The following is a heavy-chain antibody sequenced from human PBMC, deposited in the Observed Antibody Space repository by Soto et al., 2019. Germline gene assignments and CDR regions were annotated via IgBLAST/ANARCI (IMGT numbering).Heavy chain of an antibody. J-gene: IGHJ6*02. Sequence: ASVKVSCKASGYTFTGYYVHWVREAPGQGLEWMGWINPETGGTSYAQKFQGRVTLSRDTSINTAYLELSRLGFGDAAVYFCARERYQVISDGMDVWGQGTTVTVSS. V-gene: IGHV1-2*02. D-gene: IGHD2-2*01. CDR2: INPETGGT. CDR3: ARERYQVISDGMDV. CDR1: GYTFTGYY.